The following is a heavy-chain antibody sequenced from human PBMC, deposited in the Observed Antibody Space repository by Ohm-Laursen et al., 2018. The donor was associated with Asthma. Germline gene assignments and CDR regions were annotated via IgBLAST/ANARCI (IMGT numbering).Heavy chain of an antibody. Sequence: TLSLTCAVYGGSFSGYFWSWIRPPPGKGLEWIGEINHSGSTNYNPSLKSRVTISGDASKNQFSLKVTSVTAADTAVYYCARGGAAMAIGFWGQGTLVTVSS. J-gene: IGHJ4*02. CDR1: GGSFSGYF. CDR3: ARGGAAMAIGF. V-gene: IGHV4-34*01. D-gene: IGHD5-18*01. CDR2: INHSGST.